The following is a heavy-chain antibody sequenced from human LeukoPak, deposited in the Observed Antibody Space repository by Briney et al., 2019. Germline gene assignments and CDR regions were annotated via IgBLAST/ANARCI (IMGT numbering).Heavy chain of an antibody. CDR2: ISSSGSTI. J-gene: IGHJ4*02. CDR1: GFTFSSYE. D-gene: IGHD5-12*01. Sequence: GGSLRLSCAASGFTFSSYEMNWVRQAPGKGLEWVSYISSSGSTIYYADSVKGRFTISRDNAKNSLYLQMNSLRAEDTAVYYCARNSKGYSGYDLGGGFDYWGQGTLLTVSS. V-gene: IGHV3-48*03. CDR3: ARNSKGYSGYDLGGGFDY.